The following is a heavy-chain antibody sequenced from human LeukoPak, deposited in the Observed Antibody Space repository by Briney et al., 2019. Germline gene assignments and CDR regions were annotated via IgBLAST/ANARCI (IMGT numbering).Heavy chain of an antibody. J-gene: IGHJ4*02. D-gene: IGHD4-17*01. CDR3: ARVVDHDYGDYYLDY. CDR1: GFTFSSYS. Sequence: GGSLRLSCAASGFTFSSYSMNWVRQAPGKGLEWVSVIYSGGDTYYTDSVKGRFTISRDDSKNTLYLQMNSLRAEDTAVYYCARVVDHDYGDYYLDYWGQGTLVTVSS. CDR2: IYSGGDT. V-gene: IGHV3-53*01.